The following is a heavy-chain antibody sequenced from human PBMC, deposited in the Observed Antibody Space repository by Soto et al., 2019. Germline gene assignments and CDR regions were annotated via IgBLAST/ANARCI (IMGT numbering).Heavy chain of an antibody. V-gene: IGHV3-21*01. J-gene: IGHJ6*02. CDR3: ARALVWLGDTYGMDV. D-gene: IGHD3-10*01. CDR1: GFTFSSYS. Sequence: GGSLRLSCAASGFTFSSYSMNWVRQAPGKGLEWVSSISRSSSYIYYADSVKGRFTISGDNAKTSLYLQMNSLRAEDTAVYYCARALVWLGDTYGMDVWGQGTTVTVSS. CDR2: ISRSSSYI.